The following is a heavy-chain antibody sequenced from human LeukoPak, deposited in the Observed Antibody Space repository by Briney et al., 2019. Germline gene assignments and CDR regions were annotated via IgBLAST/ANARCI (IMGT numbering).Heavy chain of an antibody. CDR3: GTIEFSGYGTVDY. D-gene: IGHD5-12*01. CDR2: IHLGGRT. V-gene: IGHV4-4*02. Sequence: SGTLSLTCAVSGASISSNNWWSWVRQPPGKGLEWSGEIHLGGRTNYNPSLKSRGSIALGKSNQTFSLESTSVIAADAAVYYCGTIEFSGYGTVDYWGQGTLVTVSS. J-gene: IGHJ4*02. CDR1: GASISSNNW.